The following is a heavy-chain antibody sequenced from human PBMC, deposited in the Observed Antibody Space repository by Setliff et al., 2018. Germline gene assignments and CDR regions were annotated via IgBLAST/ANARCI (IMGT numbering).Heavy chain of an antibody. CDR2: IKPDGSET. CDR1: GFSLGDYA. V-gene: IGHV3-7*03. D-gene: IGHD1-26*01. Sequence: GESLKISCTGSGFSLGDYAMYWVRQPPGKGLEWVASIKPDGSETYYVDSVKGRFTVSRDNPKNSLYLQMSSLRAEDTAIYYCTRDRGGASTRDHWGQGTLVTVSS. J-gene: IGHJ4*02. CDR3: TRDRGGASTRDH.